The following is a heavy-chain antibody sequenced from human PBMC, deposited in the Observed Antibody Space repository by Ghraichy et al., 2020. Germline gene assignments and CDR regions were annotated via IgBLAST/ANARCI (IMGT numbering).Heavy chain of an antibody. CDR1: GDSVSNNTTS. CDR2: TFYRSKWFT. CDR3: IRDFHEGCYFGS. D-gene: IGHD1-1*01. J-gene: IGHJ4*02. Sequence: SQTLSLTCAISGDSVSNNTTSWSWIRQSPSRGLEWLGRTFYRSKWFTNYAVSLESRITIDPDTSKNQLSLHLNSVTPADTAVYYCIRDFHEGCYFGSWGQGTLVTVSS. V-gene: IGHV6-1*01.